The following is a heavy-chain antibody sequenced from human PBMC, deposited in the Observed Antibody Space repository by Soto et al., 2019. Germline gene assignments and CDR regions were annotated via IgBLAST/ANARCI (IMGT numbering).Heavy chain of an antibody. CDR2: IYSGGST. CDR1: GFTVSSNY. J-gene: IGHJ6*02. CDR3: ARDPDNYYGMDV. Sequence: EVQLVESGGGWLQPGGSLRLSCAASGFTVSSNYMSWVRQAPGKGLEWVSVIYSGGSTYYADSVKGRFTISRDNSKNTLYLQMNSLRAEDTAVYYCARDPDNYYGMDVWGQGTTVTVSS. V-gene: IGHV3-66*01.